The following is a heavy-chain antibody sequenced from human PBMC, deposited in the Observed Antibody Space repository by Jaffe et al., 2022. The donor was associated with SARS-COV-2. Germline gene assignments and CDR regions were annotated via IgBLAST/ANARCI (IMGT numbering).Heavy chain of an antibody. CDR3: ARETGTWVGWFDP. Sequence: EVQVFESGGGLVLPGGSVRLSCTGSGFTFTNFAFSWVRQAPGKGLEWVSGIVGDGGTTYYADSVKGRFTISRDNSENTLYLQLDSLRAEDTAVYYCARETGTWVGWFDPWGQGTLVTVSS. V-gene: IGHV3-23*01. D-gene: IGHD1-1*01. CDR1: GFTFTNFA. CDR2: IVGDGGTT. J-gene: IGHJ5*02.